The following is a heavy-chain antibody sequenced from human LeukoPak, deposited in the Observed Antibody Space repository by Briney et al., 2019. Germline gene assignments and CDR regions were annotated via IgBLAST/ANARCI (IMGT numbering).Heavy chain of an antibody. J-gene: IGHJ5*02. Sequence: SETLSLTCTVSGGSISSSSYYWGWIRQPPGKGLEWIGRIYTSGSTNYNPSLKSRVTISVDKSKNQFSLKLSSVTAADTAVYYCARDHGDEIRINWFDPWGQGTLVTVSS. V-gene: IGHV4-61*05. CDR3: ARDHGDEIRINWFDP. CDR1: GGSISSSSYY. CDR2: IYTSGST. D-gene: IGHD2-15*01.